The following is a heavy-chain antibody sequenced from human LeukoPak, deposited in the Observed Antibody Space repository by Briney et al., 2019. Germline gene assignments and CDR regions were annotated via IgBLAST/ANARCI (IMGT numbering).Heavy chain of an antibody. V-gene: IGHV4-59*05. CDR3: ARIKQLVPHFDY. D-gene: IGHD6-6*01. J-gene: IGHJ4*02. CDR2: IYYSGST. CDR1: GGSISSYY. Sequence: PSETLSLTCTVSGGSISSYYWSWIRQPPGKGLEWIGSIYYSGSTYYNPSLKSRVTISVDTSRNQFSLKLSSVTAADTAVYYCARIKQLVPHFDYWGQGTLVTVSS.